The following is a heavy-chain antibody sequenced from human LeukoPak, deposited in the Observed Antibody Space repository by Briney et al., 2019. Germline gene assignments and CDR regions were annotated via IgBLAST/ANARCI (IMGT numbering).Heavy chain of an antibody. CDR3: AREHDFRFDP. Sequence: SETLSLTCAVYGGSFSGYYWSWIRQPPGKGLEWIGEINHSGSTNYNPSLKSRVTISVDTSKNQFSLKLSSVTAADTAVYYCAREHDFRFDPWGQGTLVTVSS. CDR1: GGSFSGYY. CDR2: INHSGST. J-gene: IGHJ5*02. D-gene: IGHD3-3*01. V-gene: IGHV4-34*01.